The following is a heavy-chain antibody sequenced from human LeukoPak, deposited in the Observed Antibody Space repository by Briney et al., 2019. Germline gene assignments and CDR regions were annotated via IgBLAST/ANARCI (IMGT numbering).Heavy chain of an antibody. D-gene: IGHD3-9*01. J-gene: IGHJ4*02. Sequence: ASVKVSCKASGYTFTGYYMHWVRQAPGQGLEWMGWINPNSGGTNYAQKFQGRVTMTRDTSISTAYMELSRLRSDDTAVYYCATPILTGYGQWNYFDYWGQGTLVTVSS. CDR3: ATPILTGYGQWNYFDY. CDR2: INPNSGGT. V-gene: IGHV1-2*02. CDR1: GYTFTGYY.